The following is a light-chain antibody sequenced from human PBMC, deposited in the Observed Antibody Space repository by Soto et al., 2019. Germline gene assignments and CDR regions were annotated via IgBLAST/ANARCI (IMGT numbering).Light chain of an antibody. Sequence: QSVLTQPPSVSGAPGQRVTLSCTGNSSNLGAGYDVHWYQQLPGAAPKLVIFGNRNRPSGVPERFSGSKSGTSASLAITGLQAEDEADYYCCSYAGTHTFVIFGAGTKVTVL. V-gene: IGLV1-40*01. CDR3: CSYAGTHTFVI. CDR2: GNR. J-gene: IGLJ2*01. CDR1: SSNLGAGYD.